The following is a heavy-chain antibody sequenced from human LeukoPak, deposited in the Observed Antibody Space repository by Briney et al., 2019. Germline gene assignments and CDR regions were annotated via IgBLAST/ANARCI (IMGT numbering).Heavy chain of an antibody. D-gene: IGHD1-26*01. CDR3: AKGIVGVTIVDY. CDR2: ISGSGVST. CDR1: GFTLSSYA. Sequence: PGGSLRLSCAASGFTLSSYAMSWVRQAPGKGLEWVSGISGSGVSTYYADSVKGRFTISRDNSKNTLYLQMNSLRAEDTAIYYCAKGIVGVTIVDYWGQGTLVTVSS. J-gene: IGHJ4*02. V-gene: IGHV3-23*01.